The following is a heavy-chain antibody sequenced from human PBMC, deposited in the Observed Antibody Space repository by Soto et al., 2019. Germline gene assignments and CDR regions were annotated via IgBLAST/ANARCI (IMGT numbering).Heavy chain of an antibody. CDR1: GGSIGSGGYY. Sequence: SETLSLTCTVSGGSIGSGGYYWSWIRQHPRKGLEWIGYIYYSGSTYYNPSLKSRVTISVDTSKNQFSLKLRSVTAADTAVYYCARESYYDSSGYYSDAFDIWGQGTMVTVSS. CDR3: ARESYYDSSGYYSDAFDI. D-gene: IGHD3-22*01. J-gene: IGHJ3*02. CDR2: IYYSGST. V-gene: IGHV4-31*03.